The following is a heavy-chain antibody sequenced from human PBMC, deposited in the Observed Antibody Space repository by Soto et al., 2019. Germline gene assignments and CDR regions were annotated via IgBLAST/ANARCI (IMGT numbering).Heavy chain of an antibody. CDR3: AAAIRCPVCY. CDR1: GFSLSNARMG. J-gene: IGHJ4*02. D-gene: IGHD2-2*01. Sequence: SGPTLVNPTETLTLTCTVSGFSLSNARMGVGWIRQPPGRALEWLALIYWDDDKRYSPSLKSRLTITKDTSKNQVVLTMTNMDPVDTATYYCAAAIRCPVCYWGQGTLVTVSS. CDR2: IYWDDDK. V-gene: IGHV2-5*02.